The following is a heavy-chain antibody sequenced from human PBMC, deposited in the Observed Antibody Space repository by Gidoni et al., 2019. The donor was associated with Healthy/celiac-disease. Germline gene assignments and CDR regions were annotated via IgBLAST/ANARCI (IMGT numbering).Heavy chain of an antibody. Sequence: QVQLVQSGAEVKKPGASVKVSCKASGYTFTSYGISWVRQAPGQGLEWMGWISAYNGNTNYDQKLQGRVTMTTDTSTSTAYMELRSLRSDDTAVYYCARDLEGITIFGVVMDAFDIWGQGTMVTVSS. CDR3: ARDLEGITIFGVVMDAFDI. J-gene: IGHJ3*02. D-gene: IGHD3-3*01. CDR2: ISAYNGNT. CDR1: GYTFTSYG. V-gene: IGHV1-18*01.